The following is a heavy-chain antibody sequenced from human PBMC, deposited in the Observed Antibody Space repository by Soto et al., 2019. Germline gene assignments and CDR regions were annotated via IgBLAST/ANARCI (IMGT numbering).Heavy chain of an antibody. CDR2: INPYSGGA. D-gene: IGHD3-10*01. CDR3: ARVIRGAYYNSPLDT. V-gene: IGHV1-2*02. J-gene: IGHJ5*02. CDR1: GYTFTGYF. Sequence: GASVKVSCKASGYTFTGYFMHCVRQAPGQGLEWMGWINPYSGGADYAQSFQGRVTMTRDTSISTVYMELSRLRFDGTAVYYCARVIRGAYYNSPLDTWGQGTVVTVSS.